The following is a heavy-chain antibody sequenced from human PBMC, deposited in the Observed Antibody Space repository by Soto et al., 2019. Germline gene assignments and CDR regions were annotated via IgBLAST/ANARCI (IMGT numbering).Heavy chain of an antibody. J-gene: IGHJ6*02. D-gene: IGHD5-12*01. CDR3: AITRKDGYNNYSYYYGMDV. CDR1: GFTFSSYN. CDR2: ISSSSSYI. Sequence: GGSLRLSCAASGFTFSSYNMNWVRQAPGKGLEWVSSISSSSSYIYYADSVKGRFTISRDNAKNSLYLQMNSLRAEDTAVYYCAITRKDGYNNYSYYYGMDVWGQGTTVTVSS. V-gene: IGHV3-21*01.